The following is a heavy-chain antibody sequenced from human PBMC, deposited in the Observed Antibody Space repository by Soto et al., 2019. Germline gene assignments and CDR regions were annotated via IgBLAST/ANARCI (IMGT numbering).Heavy chain of an antibody. CDR2: ISSSSSYT. D-gene: IGHD6-6*01. CDR3: ARSAIAARPVKYYYYYGMDV. Sequence: GGSLRLSCAASGFTFSDYYMSWIRQAPGKGLEWVSYISSSSSYTNYADSVKGRFTISRDNDKNSLYLQMNSLRAEDTVVYYCARSAIAARPVKYYYYYGMDVWGQGTTVTVSS. J-gene: IGHJ6*02. CDR1: GFTFSDYY. V-gene: IGHV3-11*06.